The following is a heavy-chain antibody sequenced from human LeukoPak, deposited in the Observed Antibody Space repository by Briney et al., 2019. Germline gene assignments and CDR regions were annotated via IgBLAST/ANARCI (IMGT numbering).Heavy chain of an antibody. Sequence: ASVKVSCKASGYTFTSYGISWVRQAPGQGLEWMGWISAYNGNTNYAQKLQGRVTMTTDTSTSTAYMGLRSLRSDDTAVYYCARDQDYYGSALFDYWGQGTLVTVSS. V-gene: IGHV1-18*04. D-gene: IGHD3-10*01. CDR2: ISAYNGNT. J-gene: IGHJ4*02. CDR3: ARDQDYYGSALFDY. CDR1: GYTFTSYG.